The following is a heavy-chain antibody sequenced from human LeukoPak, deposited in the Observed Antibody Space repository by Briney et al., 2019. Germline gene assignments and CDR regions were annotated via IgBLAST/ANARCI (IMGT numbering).Heavy chain of an antibody. J-gene: IGHJ4*02. V-gene: IGHV3-30*02. CDR1: AFTVSTTG. CDR3: AKDSVSTRLRYFDY. CDR2: IEYDRSNK. Sequence: PGRCPRPALAPAAFTVSTTGTGSVRPAPGNWLGWGAFIEYDRSNKYYADSVKGRFTISRDNSENTLYLQMNSLRSEDTAVYYCAKDSVSTRLRYFDYWGQGTLVTVSS. D-gene: IGHD4-17*01.